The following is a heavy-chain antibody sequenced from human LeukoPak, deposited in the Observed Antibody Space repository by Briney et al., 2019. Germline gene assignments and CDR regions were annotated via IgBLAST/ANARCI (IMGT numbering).Heavy chain of an antibody. D-gene: IGHD3-10*01. V-gene: IGHV1-18*04. CDR1: GYTFTSYV. J-gene: IGHJ4*02. Sequence: ASVKVSCKAAGYTFTSYVISWVRQAPGQGLEWMGWISPYNGNTNYAQKLHGRVTMTTDTSTSKAYMELRSLRSDDTAVYYCARDEITMVRGSSVYWGQGTLVTVSS. CDR2: ISPYNGNT. CDR3: ARDEITMVRGSSVY.